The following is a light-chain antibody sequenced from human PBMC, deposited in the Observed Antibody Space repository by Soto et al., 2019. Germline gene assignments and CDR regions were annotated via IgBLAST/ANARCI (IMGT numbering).Light chain of an antibody. V-gene: IGKV3-20*01. J-gene: IGKJ2*01. Sequence: ESVLTQSPGTLSLSPGERATLSCRASQSVSSSYLAWYQQKPGQAPRLLIYGAASRATGIPDRFSGSGSGTDFTLTISRLEPEDFAVYYGQPYGSSPPYTFGQGTQLESK. CDR3: QPYGSSPPYT. CDR1: QSVSSSY. CDR2: GAA.